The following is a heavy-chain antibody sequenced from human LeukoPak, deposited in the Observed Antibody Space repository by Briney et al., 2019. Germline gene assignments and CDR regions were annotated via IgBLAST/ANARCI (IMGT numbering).Heavy chain of an antibody. CDR2: ISGSGGSP. J-gene: IGHJ4*02. D-gene: IGHD6-19*01. Sequence: GGSLRLSCAASGFTFSSYAMSWVRQAPGKGLEWVSAISGSGGSPYYADSAKGRFTISRDNSKNTLYLQMNSLRPEDTPVYYCSKHAYSSGWYYFYYWGQGTLVTVSS. CDR3: SKHAYSSGWYYFYY. V-gene: IGHV3-23*01. CDR1: GFTFSSYA.